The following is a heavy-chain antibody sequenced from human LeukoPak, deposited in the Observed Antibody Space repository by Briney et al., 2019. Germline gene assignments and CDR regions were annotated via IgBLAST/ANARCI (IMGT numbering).Heavy chain of an antibody. Sequence: GGSLRLSCAASGFTFSSHLMHWVRQAQGTGLVWVSSVKSDGTATNYADSVKGRFTISRDNAKNTLYLQMNSLRVEDTAVYYCVRKFATGDWGQGTLVTVSP. V-gene: IGHV3-74*01. CDR3: VRKFATGD. J-gene: IGHJ4*02. D-gene: IGHD1-14*01. CDR1: GFTFSSHL. CDR2: VKSDGTAT.